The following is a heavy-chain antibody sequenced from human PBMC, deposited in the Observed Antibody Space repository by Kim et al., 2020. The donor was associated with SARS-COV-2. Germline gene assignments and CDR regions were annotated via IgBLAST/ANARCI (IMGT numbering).Heavy chain of an antibody. D-gene: IGHD2-8*02. J-gene: IGHJ4*01. CDR3: AKDARTGWYSDGLGFDY. CDR1: GFTFSRHG. V-gene: IGHV3-30*18. Sequence: GGSLRLSCAASGFTFSRHGMHWVRQAPGRGLEWLAGITFDGTNVQYADSVKGRFTISRDNTNKTVFLQMNSLRPEDTAVYFCAKDARTGWYSDGLGFDY. CDR2: ITFDGTNV.